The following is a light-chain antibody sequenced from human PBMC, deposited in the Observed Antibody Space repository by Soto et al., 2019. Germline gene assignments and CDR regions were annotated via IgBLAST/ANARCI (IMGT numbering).Light chain of an antibody. J-gene: IGLJ2*01. CDR1: NSDVGGYKY. CDR2: GVD. Sequence: QSALTQPASVSGSPGQSITISCTGTNSDVGGYKYVSWYQHQPGKAPKHMFYGVDNRPSGVSNRFSASKSGNTASLTISGLQAEDEAEYYCVSYTSTTTLVFGGGTKLTVL. V-gene: IGLV2-14*03. CDR3: VSYTSTTTLV.